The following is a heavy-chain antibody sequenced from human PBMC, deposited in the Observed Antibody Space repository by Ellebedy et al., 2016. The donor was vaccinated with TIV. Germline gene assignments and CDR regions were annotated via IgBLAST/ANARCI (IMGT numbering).Heavy chain of an antibody. D-gene: IGHD4-17*01. Sequence: GGSLRLXXAASGFTFDDYAMHWVRQAPGKGLEWVSGITWNSDSIGYADSVKGRFTISRDNARKTVYLQMSSLRAEDTAVYYCATDGTYGNFDNWGQGTLVTVSS. V-gene: IGHV3-9*01. CDR3: ATDGTYGNFDN. CDR2: ITWNSDSI. J-gene: IGHJ4*02. CDR1: GFTFDDYA.